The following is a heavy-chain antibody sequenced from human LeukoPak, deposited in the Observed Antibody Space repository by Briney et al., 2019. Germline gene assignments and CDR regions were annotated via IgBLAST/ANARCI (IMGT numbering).Heavy chain of an antibody. V-gene: IGHV4-34*01. CDR3: ARGSGTPGWFDP. D-gene: IGHD3-10*01. Sequence: ASETLSLTCAVYGGSFSGYYWSWIRQPPGEGLEWIGEINHSGSTNYNPSLKSRVTISVDTSKNQFSLKLSSVTAADTAVYYCARGSGTPGWFDPWGQGTLVTVSS. CDR1: GGSFSGYY. J-gene: IGHJ5*02. CDR2: INHSGST.